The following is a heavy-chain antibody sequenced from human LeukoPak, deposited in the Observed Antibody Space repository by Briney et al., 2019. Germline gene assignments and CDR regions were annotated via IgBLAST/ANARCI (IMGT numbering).Heavy chain of an antibody. CDR2: IGIRGDT. Sequence: GGSLRLSCAASGFTFIDYDMHWVRQVIGKGLEWVSAIGIRGDTHYSGSVKGLFTISRENAESALYLQMNSQRAEDKAVYYCARGGIQVSGIDEFDYWGQGTLVSVSS. V-gene: IGHV3-13*01. D-gene: IGHD6-19*01. CDR3: ARGGIQVSGIDEFDY. J-gene: IGHJ4*02. CDR1: GFTFIDYD.